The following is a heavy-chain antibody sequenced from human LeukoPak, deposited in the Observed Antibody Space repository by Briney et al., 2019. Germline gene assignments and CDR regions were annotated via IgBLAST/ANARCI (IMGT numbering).Heavy chain of an antibody. D-gene: IGHD3-3*01. Sequence: GGSLRLSCAASGFTFSSYAIYWVRQAQGKGLEWVSAISGSGGSIYYTDSVKGRFTISRDNSKNKVYLQMTSLRAEDTAVYYCTRVSWRGEIFWGQGTLVSVSS. CDR3: TRVSWRGEIF. CDR1: GFTFSSYA. CDR2: ISGSGGSI. V-gene: IGHV3-23*01. J-gene: IGHJ4*02.